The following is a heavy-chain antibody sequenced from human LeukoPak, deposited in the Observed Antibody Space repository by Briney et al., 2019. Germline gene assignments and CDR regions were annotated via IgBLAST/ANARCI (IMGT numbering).Heavy chain of an antibody. CDR1: GGSISNYY. V-gene: IGHV4-59*01. Sequence: SETLSLTCLVSGGSISNYYWSWIRQPPGKGLEWIGNIYYSGSTNYNPSLKSRVTISVDTSKNQFSLKLSSVTAADTAVHYCARERITMVRGVFVYYYGMDVWGPGTTVTVSS. CDR3: ARERITMVRGVFVYYYGMDV. J-gene: IGHJ6*02. CDR2: IYYSGST. D-gene: IGHD3-10*01.